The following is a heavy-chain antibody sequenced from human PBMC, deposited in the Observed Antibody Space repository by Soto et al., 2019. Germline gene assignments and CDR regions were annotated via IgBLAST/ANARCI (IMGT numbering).Heavy chain of an antibody. CDR1: GGTSTIYT. CDR3: ATEKYGAGRVGVYF. J-gene: IGHJ4*02. V-gene: IGHV1-69*08. Sequence: QVPLVQSGAEVKKPGSSVKVSCEASGGTSTIYTITWVRQAPGQGLAWMGRIVPLLGLTNYARDFQDRVTITADSSTSTAYMELSSLRFDDTAVYCCATEKYGAGRVGVYFWGQGTQVTVSS. CDR2: IVPLLGLT. D-gene: IGHD1-26*01.